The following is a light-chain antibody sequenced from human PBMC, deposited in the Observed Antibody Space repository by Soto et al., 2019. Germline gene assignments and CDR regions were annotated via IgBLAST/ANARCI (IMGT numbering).Light chain of an antibody. CDR1: QSVPGNY. Sequence: EIVLTQSPGTLSLSLGARATLSCRASQSVPGNYLAWLQQRPGQAPRPLIHRASSRATGIPDRFSGSGSGTDFTLTISRLEPEDFSVYYCQQYTSPPWTLGQGTKVETK. V-gene: IGKV3-20*01. CDR3: QQYTSPPWT. CDR2: RAS. J-gene: IGKJ1*01.